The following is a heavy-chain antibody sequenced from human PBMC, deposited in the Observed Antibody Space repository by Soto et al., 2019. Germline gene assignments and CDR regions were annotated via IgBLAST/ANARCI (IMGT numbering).Heavy chain of an antibody. CDR3: ARDGPAYDYIWGSYRSAEYFQH. CDR2: ISAYNGNT. V-gene: IGHV1-18*01. CDR1: GYTFTSYG. Sequence: QVQLVQSGAEVKKPGASVKVSCKASGYTFTSYGISWVRQAPGQGLEWMGWISAYNGNTNYAQKLQGRVTMTTDTSTSTAYMELRSLRSDDTAVYYCARDGPAYDYIWGSYRSAEYFQHWGQGTLVTVSS. D-gene: IGHD3-16*02. J-gene: IGHJ1*01.